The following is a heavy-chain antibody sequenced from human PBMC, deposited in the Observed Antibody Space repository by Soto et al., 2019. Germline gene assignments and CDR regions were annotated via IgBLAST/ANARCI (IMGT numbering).Heavy chain of an antibody. CDR2: IGTAGDT. V-gene: IGHV3-13*01. CDR1: GFTFSSYD. D-gene: IGHD3-3*01. J-gene: IGHJ3*02. Sequence: GGSLRLSCAASGFTFSSYDMHWVRQATGKGLEWVSAIGTAGDTYYPGSVKGRFTISRENAKNSLYLQMNSLRAGDTAVYYCARGALFWSGSIMEAFDIWGQGTMVTVSS. CDR3: ARGALFWSGSIMEAFDI.